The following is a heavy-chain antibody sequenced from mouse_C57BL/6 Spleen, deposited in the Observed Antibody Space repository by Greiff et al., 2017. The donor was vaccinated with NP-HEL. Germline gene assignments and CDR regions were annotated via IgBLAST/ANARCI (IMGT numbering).Heavy chain of an antibody. Sequence: EVQLQESGGGLVKPGGSLKLSCAASGFTFSSYAMSWVRQTPEKRLEWVATISDGGSYTYYPDNVKGRFTISRDNAKNNLYLQMSHLKSEDTAMYYCARGWNGYYRHWYFDVWGTGTTVTVSS. CDR1: GFTFSSYA. CDR3: ARGWNGYYRHWYFDV. J-gene: IGHJ1*03. CDR2: ISDGGSYT. D-gene: IGHD2-3*01. V-gene: IGHV5-4*01.